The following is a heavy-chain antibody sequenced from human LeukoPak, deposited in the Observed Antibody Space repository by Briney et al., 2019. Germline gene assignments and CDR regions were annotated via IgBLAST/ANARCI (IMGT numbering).Heavy chain of an antibody. V-gene: IGHV1-46*01. CDR3: ARSFIVGATSGYYFKY. J-gene: IGHJ4*02. CDR2: INPSGGST. CDR1: GYIFISYY. D-gene: IGHD1-26*01. Sequence: ASVNVFCKASGYIFISYYMHWVRQAPGQGVEWMGIINPSGGSTSYAQKFQGRVTMTRDTSTSTVYMELSSLRSEDTAGYYCARSFIVGATSGYYFKYWGQGTLVTVSS.